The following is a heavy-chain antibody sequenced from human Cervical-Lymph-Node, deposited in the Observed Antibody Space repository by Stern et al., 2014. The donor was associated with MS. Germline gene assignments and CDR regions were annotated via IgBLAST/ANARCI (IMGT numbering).Heavy chain of an antibody. V-gene: IGHV3-74*02. Sequence: VQLVESGGGLVQPGGSLRLSCAASGFTFRSAWMDWVRQAPGKGLVCVSRLNIDGGSNYYADSVKGRFNTARDNAKSTLYLQMNSLRAEDTAVYYCTSGNYGMDVWGQGTTVTVSS. D-gene: IGHD1-26*01. J-gene: IGHJ6*02. CDR2: LNIDGGSN. CDR3: TSGNYGMDV. CDR1: GFTFRSAW.